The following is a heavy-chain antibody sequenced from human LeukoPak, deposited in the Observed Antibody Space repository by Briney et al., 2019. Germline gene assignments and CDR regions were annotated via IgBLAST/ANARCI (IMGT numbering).Heavy chain of an antibody. CDR1: GGSINSSSYY. Sequence: SETLSLTCTVSGGSINSSSYYWGWIRQPPGKGLEWIGSIYYSGSTYYNPSLKSRVTISVDTSKNQFSLKLSSVTAADTAVYYCAGVQYSSGWYPVRGAFDIWGQGTMVTVSS. J-gene: IGHJ3*02. V-gene: IGHV4-39*07. D-gene: IGHD6-19*01. CDR2: IYYSGST. CDR3: AGVQYSSGWYPVRGAFDI.